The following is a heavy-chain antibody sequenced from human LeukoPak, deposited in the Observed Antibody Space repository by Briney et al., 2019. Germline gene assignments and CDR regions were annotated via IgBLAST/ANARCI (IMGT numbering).Heavy chain of an antibody. V-gene: IGHV3-21*01. D-gene: IGHD2-21*02. CDR3: VRAGGDYPFDY. CDR1: GFTFNSYR. J-gene: IGHJ4*02. Sequence: GGSLRLSCTASGFTFNSYRMNWVRQAPGKGLEWVSSISSRGNSKYYADSVKGRVTISRDNAKNSVSLQMNSLRDADTALYYCVRAGGDYPFDYWGQGTLVTVSS. CDR2: ISSRGNSK.